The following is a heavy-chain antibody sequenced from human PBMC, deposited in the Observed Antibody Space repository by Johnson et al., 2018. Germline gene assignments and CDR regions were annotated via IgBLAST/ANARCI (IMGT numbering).Heavy chain of an antibody. CDR1: GFTFSTYT. D-gene: IGHD4-17*01. CDR3: SKDWGFTVTMLTVVKPHFDS. Sequence: VQLVESGGGLVKPGGSLRLSCAASGFTFSTYTMNWLRQAPGKGLEWVSSIGSASSSTYYADSVRGRFTISRDTSKNTLYLQMNSLRAEDTAVYYCSKDWGFTVTMLTVVKPHFDSWGQGTLVTVSS. CDR2: IGSASSST. J-gene: IGHJ4*02. V-gene: IGHV3-21*01.